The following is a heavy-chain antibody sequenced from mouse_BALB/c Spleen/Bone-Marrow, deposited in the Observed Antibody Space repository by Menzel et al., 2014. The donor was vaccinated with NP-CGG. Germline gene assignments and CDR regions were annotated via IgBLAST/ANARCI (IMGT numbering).Heavy chain of an antibody. D-gene: IGHD1-1*01. CDR1: EYEFPSHD. Sequence: EVMLVESGGGLVQPGESLKLSCESNEYEFPSHDMSWVRKTPEKRLELVAAINSDGGSTYYPDTMERRFIISRDNSKKTLYLQMSSLRSEDTAFYYCVRHGDYYGSSLFAYWGQGTLVTVSA. CDR3: VRHGDYYGSSLFAY. V-gene: IGHV5-2*03. CDR2: INSDGGST. J-gene: IGHJ3*01.